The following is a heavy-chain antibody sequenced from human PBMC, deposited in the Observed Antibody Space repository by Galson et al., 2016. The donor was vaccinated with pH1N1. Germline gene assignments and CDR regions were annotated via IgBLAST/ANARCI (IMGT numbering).Heavy chain of an antibody. CDR1: GFASTSYA. CDR2: ISGSGSGT. Sequence: SLRLSCAASGFASTSYAMTWVRLAPGKGLEGVSSISGSGSGTFSADSVKGRFTISRDNSKNTLYLQMNNLRVDDTAVYYCAKAGSGQLRMAFHLWGQGTTVIVSS. CDR3: AKAGSGQLRMAFHL. J-gene: IGHJ3*01. V-gene: IGHV3-23*01. D-gene: IGHD1-14*01.